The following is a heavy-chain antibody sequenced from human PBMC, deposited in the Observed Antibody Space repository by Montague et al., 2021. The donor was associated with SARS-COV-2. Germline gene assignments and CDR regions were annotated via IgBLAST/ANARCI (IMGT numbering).Heavy chain of an antibody. V-gene: IGHV3-66*01. CDR1: GFTVSSNY. Sequence: SLRLSCAASGFTVSSNYMSWVRQAPGKGLEWVSVIYSGGSTYYADSVKGRFTISRDNSKNTLYLQMNSLRAEDTAVYYCARAPRVGATTWFDYWAREPWSPSPQ. D-gene: IGHD1-26*01. J-gene: IGHJ4*02. CDR3: ARAPRVGATTWFDY. CDR2: IYSGGST.